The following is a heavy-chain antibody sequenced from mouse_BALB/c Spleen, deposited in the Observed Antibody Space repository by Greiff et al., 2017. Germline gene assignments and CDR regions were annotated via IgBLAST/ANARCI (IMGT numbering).Heavy chain of an antibody. CDR2: IDPENGDT. CDR3: NYYYGSSSYYAMDY. J-gene: IGHJ4*01. Sequence: EVQLQQSGAELVRSGASVKLSCTASGFNIKDYYMHWVKQRPEQGLEWIGWIDPENGDTEYAPKFQGKATMTADTSSNTAYLQLSSLTSEDTAVYYCNYYYGSSSYYAMDYWGQGTSVTVSS. V-gene: IGHV14-4*02. CDR1: GFNIKDYY. D-gene: IGHD1-1*01.